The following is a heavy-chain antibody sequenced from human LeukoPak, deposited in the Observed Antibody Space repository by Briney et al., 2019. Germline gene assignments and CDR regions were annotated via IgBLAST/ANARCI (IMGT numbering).Heavy chain of an antibody. CDR1: GGTFSSYA. D-gene: IGHD2-21*01. V-gene: IGHV1-69*05. CDR3: ARDLWGGHYYYMDV. J-gene: IGHJ6*03. Sequence: GASVKLCCKASGGTFSSYAISWVRQAPGQGLEWMGGIIPIFGTANYAQKFQGRVTITTDESTSTAYMELSSLRSEDTAVYYCARDLWGGHYYYMDVWGKGTTVTVSS. CDR2: IIPIFGTA.